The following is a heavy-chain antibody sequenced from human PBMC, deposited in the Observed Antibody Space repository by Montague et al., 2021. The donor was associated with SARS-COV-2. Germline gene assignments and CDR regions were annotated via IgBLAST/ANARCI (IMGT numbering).Heavy chain of an antibody. Sequence: SLRLSCAASGFTFSNSAMNWVRQAPGKGLEWVSGSSGSDGGTHYADSVKGRSTISRDNSKNVPYLQMNSLRAEDTVLYYCAKDSYYYGLGYGMDVWGQGTTVTVSS. CDR1: GFTFSNSA. V-gene: IGHV3-23*01. CDR3: AKDSYYYGLGYGMDV. D-gene: IGHD3-10*01. J-gene: IGHJ6*02. CDR2: SSGSDGGT.